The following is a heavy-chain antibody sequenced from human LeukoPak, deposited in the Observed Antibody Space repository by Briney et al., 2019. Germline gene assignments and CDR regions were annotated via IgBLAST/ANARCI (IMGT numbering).Heavy chain of an antibody. CDR1: GFTFSSYG. CDR2: IRYDGSNK. J-gene: IGHJ4*02. V-gene: IGHV3-30*02. Sequence: PGGSLRLSCAASGFTFSSYGMHWVRQAPGKGLEWVAFIRYDGSNKYYADSVKGRFTISRDNSKNTLYLQMNSLRAEDTAVYYCAKSRVVPAADEMALLDYWGQGTLVTVSS. D-gene: IGHD2-2*01. CDR3: AKSRVVPAADEMALLDY.